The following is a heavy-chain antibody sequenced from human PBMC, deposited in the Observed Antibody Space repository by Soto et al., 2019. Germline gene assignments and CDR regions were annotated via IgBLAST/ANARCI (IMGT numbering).Heavy chain of an antibody. CDR1: GFRFSSYA. J-gene: IGHJ4*02. Sequence: GASVKVSCKTSGFRFSSYARSWVRQAPGKGLEWVSAISGSGGSTYYADSVKGRFTISRDNSKNTLYLQMNSLRAEDTAVYYCAKALSHSNDYYYVFAHWGQGTLVTVSS. CDR2: ISGSGGST. CDR3: AKALSHSNDYYYVFAH. V-gene: IGHV3-23*01. D-gene: IGHD3-22*01.